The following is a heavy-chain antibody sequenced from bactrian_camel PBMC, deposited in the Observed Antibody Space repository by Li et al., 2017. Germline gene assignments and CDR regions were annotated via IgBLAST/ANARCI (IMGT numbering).Heavy chain of an antibody. J-gene: IGHJ4*01. CDR2: ISFNGLT. CDR1: GYRFGSTG. Sequence: VQLVESGGDSVQAGGSLKLSCVHSGYRFGSTGMGWFRQGPGQEREMVATISFNGLTKYADSVKGRFTLSQDNANNTLYLQMNSLKPEDTAVYYCGADTQWLATTTFAEFCGARYNYWGQGTQVTVS. CDR3: GADTQWLATTTFAEFCGARYNY. D-gene: IGHD4*01. V-gene: IGHV3S53*01.